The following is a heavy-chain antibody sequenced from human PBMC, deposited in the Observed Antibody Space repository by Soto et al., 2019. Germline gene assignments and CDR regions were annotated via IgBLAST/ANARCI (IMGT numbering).Heavy chain of an antibody. J-gene: IGHJ6*02. CDR1: GDSVSSNSAA. CDR2: TYYRSKWYN. D-gene: IGHD6-13*01. CDR3: AREGIRAYSSSWLYYYYGMDV. Sequence: QVQLQQSGPGLVKPSQTLSLTCAISGDSVSSNSAAWNWIRQSPSRGLEWLGRTYYRSKWYNDYAVSVKSRITINPDTSKNQFSLQLNSVPPEDTAVYYCAREGIRAYSSSWLYYYYGMDVWGQGTTVTVSS. V-gene: IGHV6-1*01.